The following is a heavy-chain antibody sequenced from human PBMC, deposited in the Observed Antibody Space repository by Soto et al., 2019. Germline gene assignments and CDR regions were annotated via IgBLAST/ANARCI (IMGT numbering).Heavy chain of an antibody. Sequence: SETLSLTWSLHCWSLGGYYWNWIRHSPGRALELIWEVSHAYSTPQNTSLKGLDTMSLDTPQNQLSLKLTSMTGADTAGYYCARAYLTGTTPPYNWFDRWGQGTLVTVSS. CDR3: ARAYLTGTTPPYNWFDR. D-gene: IGHD1-7*01. V-gene: IGHV4-34*01. J-gene: IGHJ5*02. CDR1: CWSLGGYY. CDR2: VSHAYST.